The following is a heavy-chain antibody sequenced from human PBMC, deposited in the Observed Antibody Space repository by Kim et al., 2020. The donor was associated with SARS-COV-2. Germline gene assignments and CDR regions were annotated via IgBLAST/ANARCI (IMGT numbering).Heavy chain of an antibody. J-gene: IGHJ4*02. V-gene: IGHV4-34*01. Sequence: SETLSLTCAVYGGSFSGYYWSWIRQPPGKGLEWIGEINHSGSTNYNPSLKSRVTISVDTSKNQFSLKLSSVTAADTAVYYCARGPEKIAVAGEPPRPLYFDYWGQGTLVTVSS. D-gene: IGHD6-19*01. CDR1: GGSFSGYY. CDR2: INHSGST. CDR3: ARGPEKIAVAGEPPRPLYFDY.